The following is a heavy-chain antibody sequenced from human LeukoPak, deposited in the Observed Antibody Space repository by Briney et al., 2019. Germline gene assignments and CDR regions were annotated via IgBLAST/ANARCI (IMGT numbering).Heavy chain of an antibody. V-gene: IGHV3-7*01. CDR1: GFTFSSYY. CDR3: ASGGYNWNRLDY. CDR2: IKPDGSEK. J-gene: IGHJ4*02. Sequence: GGSLRLSCAGSGFTFSSYYMTWVRQPPGKGLEWVANIKPDGSEKYYVDSVKGRFTISRDNAKSSLYLQMNSLRADDTAVYYCASGGYNWNRLDYWGQGTLVAVSS. D-gene: IGHD1-20*01.